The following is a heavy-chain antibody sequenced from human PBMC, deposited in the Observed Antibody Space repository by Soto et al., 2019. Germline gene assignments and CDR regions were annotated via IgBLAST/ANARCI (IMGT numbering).Heavy chain of an antibody. D-gene: IGHD2-21*02. Sequence: QVQLVESGGGVVQPGRSLRLSCAASGFTFSSYAMHWVRQAPGKGLEWVAVISYDGSNKYYADSVKGRFTISRDNSKNTLYLQMNSLSAEDTAVYYCARAPQAYCGGDCYFDYWGQGTLVTVSS. CDR1: GFTFSSYA. CDR2: ISYDGSNK. V-gene: IGHV3-30-3*01. CDR3: ARAPQAYCGGDCYFDY. J-gene: IGHJ4*02.